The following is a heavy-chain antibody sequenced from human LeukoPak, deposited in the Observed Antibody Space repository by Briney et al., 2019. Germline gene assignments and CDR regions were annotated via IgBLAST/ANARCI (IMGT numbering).Heavy chain of an antibody. D-gene: IGHD2-2*01. CDR2: INPNSGGT. V-gene: IGHV1-2*02. CDR1: GYTFTGYY. CDR3: ARNPRSTSCCSFDY. J-gene: IGHJ4*02. Sequence: ASVKVSCKASGYTFTGYYMHWVRQAPGQGLEWMGWINPNSGGTNYAQKFQGRVTMTRDTSISTAYMELSRLKTDDTAVYYCARNPRSTSCCSFDYWGQGTLVTVSS.